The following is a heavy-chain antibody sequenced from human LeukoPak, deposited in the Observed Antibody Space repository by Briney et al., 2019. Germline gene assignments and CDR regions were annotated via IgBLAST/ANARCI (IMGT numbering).Heavy chain of an antibody. CDR1: GYTFTGYY. CDR3: ARDGSAAGPSNWFDP. V-gene: IGHV1-2*06. CDR2: INPNSGGT. Sequence: ASVKVSCKASGYTFTGYYMHWVRQAPGQGLEWMGRINPNSGGTNYAQKFQGRVTMTRDTSISTAYMELSRLRSDDTAVYSCARDGSAAGPSNWFDPWGQRNLVTVSS. D-gene: IGHD6-13*01. J-gene: IGHJ5*02.